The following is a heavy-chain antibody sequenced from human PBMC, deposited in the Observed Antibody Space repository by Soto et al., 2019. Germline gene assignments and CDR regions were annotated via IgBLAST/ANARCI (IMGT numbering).Heavy chain of an antibody. CDR3: ARHNEVSSTSRNYYYGMDV. CDR1: GYSFTSYW. J-gene: IGHJ6*02. V-gene: IGHV5-51*01. CDR2: IYPGDSDT. Sequence: GESLKISCKGSGYSFTSYWIGWVRQMPGKGLEWMGIIYPGDSDTRYSPSFQGQVTISADKSISTAYLQWSSLKASDTAMYYCARHNEVSSTSRNYYYGMDVRGQGTTVTVSS. D-gene: IGHD2-2*01.